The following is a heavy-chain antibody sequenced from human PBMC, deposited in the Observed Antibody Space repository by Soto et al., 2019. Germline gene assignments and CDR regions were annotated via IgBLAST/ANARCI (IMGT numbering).Heavy chain of an antibody. CDR2: ISYDGSDK. CDR3: AKSPNFYCSSYHCYKYYFDY. Sequence: GGSLRLSCAASGFTFNTFGMHLVRQAPGKGLECVSVISYDGSDKYYSDSVRGRFTISRDNSMNTLYLQMNSLRTEDTAVYYCAKSPNFYCSSYHCYKYYFDYWGQGTLVTVSS. CDR1: GFTFNTFG. V-gene: IGHV3-30*18. D-gene: IGHD2-2*01. J-gene: IGHJ4*02.